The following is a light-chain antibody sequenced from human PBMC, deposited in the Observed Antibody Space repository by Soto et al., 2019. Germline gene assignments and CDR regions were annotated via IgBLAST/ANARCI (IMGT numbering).Light chain of an antibody. CDR2: AAS. V-gene: IGKV1-27*01. CDR3: QKYNSAPWT. J-gene: IGKJ1*01. CDR1: QGISNY. Sequence: DIQMTQSPSSLSASVGDRVTITCRASQGISNYLAWYQQKPGKVPKLLIYAASTLQSGVPSRFSGSGSGTDFPLTNRSLQPEDVATYYCQKYNSAPWTFGQWTKVEIK.